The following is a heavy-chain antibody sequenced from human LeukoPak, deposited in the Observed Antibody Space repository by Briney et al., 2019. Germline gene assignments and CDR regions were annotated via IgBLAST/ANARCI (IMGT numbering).Heavy chain of an antibody. D-gene: IGHD5-12*01. CDR2: ISSRSNYI. V-gene: IGHV3-21*01. CDR1: GFTFNTYS. J-gene: IGHJ4*02. Sequence: GGSLRLSCAASGFTFNTYSMNWVRQAPGKGLEWVASISSRSNYINYAESVKGRFTISRDNAQNSLYLQMNSLRAEDTAVFYCARGKGWLRLRPFDYWGQGTLVTVSS. CDR3: ARGKGWLRLRPFDY.